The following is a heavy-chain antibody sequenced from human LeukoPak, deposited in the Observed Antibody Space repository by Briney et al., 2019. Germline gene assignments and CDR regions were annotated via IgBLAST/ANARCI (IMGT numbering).Heavy chain of an antibody. Sequence: GGSLRLSCAASGFTFSSSAMHWVRQAPGKGLEWVAIIWFDGSNQYYADSVKGRFIISRDNSKNTLYLQMNSLRAEDTALYYCAKAHCSPTSCSRIDYWGQGTLVTVSS. J-gene: IGHJ4*02. D-gene: IGHD2-2*01. CDR3: AKAHCSPTSCSRIDY. CDR1: GFTFSSSA. V-gene: IGHV3-33*06. CDR2: IWFDGSNQ.